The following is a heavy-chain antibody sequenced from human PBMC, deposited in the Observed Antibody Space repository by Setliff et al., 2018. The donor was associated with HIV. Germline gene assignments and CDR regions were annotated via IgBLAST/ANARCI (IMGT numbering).Heavy chain of an antibody. J-gene: IGHJ3*02. CDR3: ASVVRSSGWYLKDGDAFDI. CDR1: GGTFSSYA. Sequence: GASVKVSCKTSGGTFSSYAISWVRQAPGQGLEWMGGIIPIFGTANYAQKFQGRVTITADESTSTAYMKLSSLRSEDTAVYYCASVVRSSGWYLKDGDAFDIWGQGTMVTVSS. CDR2: IIPIFGTA. V-gene: IGHV1-69*13. D-gene: IGHD6-19*01.